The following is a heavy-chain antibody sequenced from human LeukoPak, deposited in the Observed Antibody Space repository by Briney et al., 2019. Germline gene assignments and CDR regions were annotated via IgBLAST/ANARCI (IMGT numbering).Heavy chain of an antibody. CDR2: INHSGST. CDR1: GGSFSGYF. J-gene: IGHJ2*01. CDR3: AREVRPEDLRWYFDL. Sequence: SETLSLTCAVYGGSFSGYFWSWIRQPPGKGLEWIGEINHSGSTNYNPSLKSRVTMSVDTSKNQFSLKLSSVTAADTAVYYCAREVRPEDLRWYFDLWGRGTLVTVSS. D-gene: IGHD5/OR15-5a*01. V-gene: IGHV4-34*01.